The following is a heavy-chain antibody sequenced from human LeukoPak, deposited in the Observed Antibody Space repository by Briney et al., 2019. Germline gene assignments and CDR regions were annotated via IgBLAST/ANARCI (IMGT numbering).Heavy chain of an antibody. D-gene: IGHD4-17*01. CDR3: ARDRHDYGDHTGAYWFFDL. CDR1: GFTFRRYD. CDR2: IGTAGDT. Sequence: GGSLRLSCAASGFTFRRYDMHWVRQAPGRGLEWVSAIGTAGDTYYPGSVKGRFTISRENAENSVYLQMNNLRAEDTAVYYCARDRHDYGDHTGAYWFFDLWGRGTLVTVSS. J-gene: IGHJ2*01. V-gene: IGHV3-13*01.